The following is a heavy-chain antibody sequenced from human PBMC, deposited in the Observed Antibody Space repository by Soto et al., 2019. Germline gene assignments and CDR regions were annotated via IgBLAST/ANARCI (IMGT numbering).Heavy chain of an antibody. D-gene: IGHD6-13*01. V-gene: IGHV4-59*08. Sequence: TSETLSLTCTVSGGSSSSYYWSWIRQPPGKGLEWIGYIYYSGSTNYNPSLKSRVTISVDTSKNQFSLKLSSVTAADTAVYYCARQQKLARRTNFDYWGQGTLVTAPQ. CDR3: ARQQKLARRTNFDY. CDR2: IYYSGST. J-gene: IGHJ4*02. CDR1: GGSSSSYY.